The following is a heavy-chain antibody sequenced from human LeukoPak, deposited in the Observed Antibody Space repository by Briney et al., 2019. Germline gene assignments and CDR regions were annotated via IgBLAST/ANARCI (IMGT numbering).Heavy chain of an antibody. CDR2: IYYSGST. CDR1: GGSISSYY. Sequence: SETLSLTCTVSGGSISSYYWSWIRQPPGKGLEWIGYIYYSGSTNYNPSLKSRVTISVDTSKNQFSLKLSSVTAADTAVYYCARQPRSGWFWSDPWGQGTLVTVSS. J-gene: IGHJ5*02. D-gene: IGHD6-19*01. V-gene: IGHV4-59*08. CDR3: ARQPRSGWFWSDP.